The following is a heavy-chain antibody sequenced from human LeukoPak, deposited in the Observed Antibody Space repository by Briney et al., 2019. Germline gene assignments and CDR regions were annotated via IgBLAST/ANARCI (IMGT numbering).Heavy chain of an antibody. CDR3: ARHGLGGGGPVDY. CDR1: GGSFSSSGYY. Sequence: SETLSLTCAVSGGSFSSSGYYWGWIRLPPGTGLEWIGSIYYSGSTYYNPSLESRVTISVDTSKSQFSLKLSSVTAADTAVYYCARHGLGGGGPVDYWGQGTLVTVSS. V-gene: IGHV4-39*01. D-gene: IGHD2-15*01. CDR2: IYYSGST. J-gene: IGHJ4*02.